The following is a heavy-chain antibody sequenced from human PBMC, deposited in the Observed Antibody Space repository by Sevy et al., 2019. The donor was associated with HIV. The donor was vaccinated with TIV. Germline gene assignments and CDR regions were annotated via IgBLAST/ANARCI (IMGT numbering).Heavy chain of an antibody. J-gene: IGHJ4*02. CDR3: TRRKGDQSIFDY. CDR1: GFTFGDYC. Sequence: GGSLRLSCTVSGFTFGDYCMSWVRQAPGKGLEWVAFLKSKAHGGTLDYAASVKGRFTISRDDSKNIAHLQMNDLRTEDTAIYYCTRRKGDQSIFDYWGQGALVTVS. CDR2: LKSKAHGGTL. V-gene: IGHV3-49*04.